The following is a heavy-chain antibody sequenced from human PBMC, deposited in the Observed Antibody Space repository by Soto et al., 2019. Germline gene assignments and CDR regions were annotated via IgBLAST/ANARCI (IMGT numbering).Heavy chain of an antibody. D-gene: IGHD5-12*01. CDR3: ARDKERKRLGGNYYSAMDV. Sequence: QVQLVQSGAEVKKPGSSVKVSCKASGGTFNTYAFSWVRQAPGQGLEWMGGIIPVFRTPDYAQRFQGRVTIIADASTSTAYLELSSLSSEDTAVYYCARDKERKRLGGNYYSAMDVWGQGTTVTVSS. J-gene: IGHJ6*02. CDR2: IIPVFRTP. CDR1: GGTFNTYA. V-gene: IGHV1-69*12.